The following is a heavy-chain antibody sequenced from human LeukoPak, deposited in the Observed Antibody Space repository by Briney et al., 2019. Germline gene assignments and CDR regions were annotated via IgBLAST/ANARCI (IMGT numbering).Heavy chain of an antibody. CDR1: GYTFTGYY. CDR3: ARVLVVDFWSGLRADFDY. CDR2: INPNSGGT. J-gene: IGHJ4*02. Sequence: VASVKVSCKASGYTFTGYYMHWVRQAPGQGLEWMGWINPNSGGTNYAQKFQGRVTMTRDTSISTAYMELRSLRSDDTAVYYCARVLVVDFWSGLRADFDYWGQGTLVTVSS. V-gene: IGHV1-2*02. D-gene: IGHD3-3*01.